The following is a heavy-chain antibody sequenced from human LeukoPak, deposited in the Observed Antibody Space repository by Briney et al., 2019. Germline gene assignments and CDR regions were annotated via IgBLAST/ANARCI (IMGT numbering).Heavy chain of an antibody. D-gene: IGHD4-23*01. J-gene: IGHJ4*02. V-gene: IGHV1-2*02. CDR3: ARDQATVATPWWDH. CDR2: INGNSGGT. Sequence: ASVKVSCKASGCTFTGYYVHWVRQAPGQGLEWMGWINGNSGGTKYAQKFQGRVTMTRDTSISTAYMELSSLRSDDTAVYFCARDQATVATPWWDHWGQGTLVTVSS. CDR1: GCTFTGYY.